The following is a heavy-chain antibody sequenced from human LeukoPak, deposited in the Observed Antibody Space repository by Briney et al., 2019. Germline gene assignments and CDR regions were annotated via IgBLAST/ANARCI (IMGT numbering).Heavy chain of an antibody. Sequence: SETLSLTCTVSGYSISSGYYWTWIRQPAGKGLEWIGSIYHSGSTYNNPSLKSRVTISVDTSKNQCSLKLSSVTAADTAVYYCARDQGLYDFWSGRLNYFDYWGQGTLVTVSS. V-gene: IGHV4-38-2*02. CDR1: GYSISSGYY. CDR2: IYHSGST. J-gene: IGHJ4*02. CDR3: ARDQGLYDFWSGRLNYFDY. D-gene: IGHD3-3*01.